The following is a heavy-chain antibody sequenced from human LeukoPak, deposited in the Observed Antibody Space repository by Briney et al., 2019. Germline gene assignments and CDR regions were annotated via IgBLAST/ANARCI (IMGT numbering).Heavy chain of an antibody. CDR3: ARHGSVRSPLGP. Sequence: SSETLSLTCTVSGGSISSYYRSWIRQPPGKGLEWIGYIYATGSTNYNPSLKSRVTISVDTSKNQFSLNLRSVTAADTAVYYCARHGSVRSPLGPWGQGTLVTVSS. CDR1: GGSISSYY. V-gene: IGHV4-4*09. J-gene: IGHJ5*02. D-gene: IGHD3-10*01. CDR2: IYATGST.